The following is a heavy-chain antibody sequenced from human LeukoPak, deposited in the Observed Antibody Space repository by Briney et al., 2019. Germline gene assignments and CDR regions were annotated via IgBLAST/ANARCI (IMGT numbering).Heavy chain of an antibody. D-gene: IGHD1-26*01. CDR2: MNIDGSEK. J-gene: IGHJ4*02. CDR1: GFTFSSYW. CDR3: ARDPVEWELLLDY. V-gene: IGHV3-7*01. Sequence: GGSLRLSCAASGFTFSSYWMSWVRQAPGKRLEWVANMNIDGSEKYYADSAKGRFTISRDNARNSVYLQMNSLRVEDTAVYYCARDPVEWELLLDYWGQGTLVTVSS.